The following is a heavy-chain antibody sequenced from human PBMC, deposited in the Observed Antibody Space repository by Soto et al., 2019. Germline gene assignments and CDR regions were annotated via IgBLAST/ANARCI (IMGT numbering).Heavy chain of an antibody. Sequence: PXGILYLTFSVSGGSISYNSYYGGWIRQPPGKGLEWVGGIFYTGTTYYSPSLKDRVTISVDTSKNSFSLNLTSVTAADTAVYFCARLVVVAPVDNAWGQGTLVTVYS. CDR3: ARLVVVAPVDNA. CDR1: GGSISYNSYY. V-gene: IGHV4-39*02. D-gene: IGHD2-15*01. CDR2: IFYTGTT. J-gene: IGHJ5*02.